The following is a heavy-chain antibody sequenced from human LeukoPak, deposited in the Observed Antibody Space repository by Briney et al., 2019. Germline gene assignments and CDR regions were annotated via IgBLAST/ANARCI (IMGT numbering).Heavy chain of an antibody. V-gene: IGHV4-30-2*01. CDR3: ARGPIGGVVLGTALGYFDP. Sequence: ASETLSLTCSVSGGSIYGSGWHWSCLRQAPGKGLECIGYIYHSGGTYISPPLTSRVSISVDRFNNQFFLYLNYATDADTAVYYCARGPIGGVVLGTALGYFDPWGQGTLVTVSS. J-gene: IGHJ5*02. D-gene: IGHD6-25*01. CDR2: IYHSGGT. CDR1: GGSIYGSGWH.